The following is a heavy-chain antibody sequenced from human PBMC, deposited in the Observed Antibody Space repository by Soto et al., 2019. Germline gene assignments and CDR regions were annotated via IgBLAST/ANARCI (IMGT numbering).Heavy chain of an antibody. J-gene: IGHJ6*02. CDR1: GGSINGGDSY. CDR2: IFHSGST. D-gene: IGHD3-10*01. V-gene: IGHV4-30-4*01. Sequence: SESLSLTCTVSGGSINGGDSYCTWVRQPPGQGLEWIGNIFHSGSTSYTPSLQSRVTISLDTSKNHFSLKLSSVTPADTAVYYCARDRYYGSGTYYNFYSGMDVWGQGTTVTVSS. CDR3: ARDRYYGSGTYYNFYSGMDV.